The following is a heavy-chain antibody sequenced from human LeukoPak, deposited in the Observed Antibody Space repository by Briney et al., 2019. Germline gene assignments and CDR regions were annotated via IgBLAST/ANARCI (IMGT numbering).Heavy chain of an antibody. V-gene: IGHV3-30*07. D-gene: IGHD5-12*01. Sequence: PGGSLRLSCAASGFTFSTYAMHWVRQAPGKGLEWVAVISYDGSNTYYADSVKGRFTISRDNSKNTVFLQMNSLRAEDTAIYYCAKGAYDYIEMGYFDSWGQGTLVTVSS. CDR3: AKGAYDYIEMGYFDS. CDR1: GFTFSTYA. CDR2: ISYDGSNT. J-gene: IGHJ4*02.